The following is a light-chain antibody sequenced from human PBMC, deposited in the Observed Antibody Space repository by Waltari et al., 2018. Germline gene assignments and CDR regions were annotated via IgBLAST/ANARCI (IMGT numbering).Light chain of an antibody. Sequence: QSALTQPASVSGSPGQSIAISCTGTTNDVGCYDYVSWYQQHPGKAPKLMIYDVNRRPSGVSDRFFGSKSGNTASLTISGLQAEDEADYYCSSYTSSNSVLFGGGTHLTVL. CDR3: SSYTSSNSVL. V-gene: IGLV2-14*03. CDR1: TNDVGCYDY. CDR2: DVN. J-gene: IGLJ2*01.